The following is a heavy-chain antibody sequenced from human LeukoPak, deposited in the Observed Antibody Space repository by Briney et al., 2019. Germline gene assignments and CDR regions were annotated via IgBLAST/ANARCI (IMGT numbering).Heavy chain of an antibody. D-gene: IGHD2-15*01. CDR1: GGTFSSYA. V-gene: IGHV1-69*13. Sequence: SVKVSCKASGGTFSSYAISWVRQAPGQGLEWMGGIIPIFGTANYAQKFQGRVTITADESTSTAYMELSSLRSEDTAVYYCARVAELCCSGGSCYLPYFDYWGQGTLVTVSS. CDR2: IIPIFGTA. CDR3: ARVAELCCSGGSCYLPYFDY. J-gene: IGHJ4*02.